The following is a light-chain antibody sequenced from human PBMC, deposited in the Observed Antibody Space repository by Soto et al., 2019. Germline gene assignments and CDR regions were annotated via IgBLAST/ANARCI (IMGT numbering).Light chain of an antibody. J-gene: IGLJ3*02. CDR3: QSADSSGTHEV. Sequence: SYELTQPPSVSVSPGQTARITCSGDALPKQYAYWYQQKPGQAPVLVIYKDSERPSGIPERFSGSSSGTTVTLTISGVQAEDEADYYCQSADSSGTHEVFGGGTKLTV. CDR2: KDS. V-gene: IGLV3-25*03. CDR1: ALPKQY.